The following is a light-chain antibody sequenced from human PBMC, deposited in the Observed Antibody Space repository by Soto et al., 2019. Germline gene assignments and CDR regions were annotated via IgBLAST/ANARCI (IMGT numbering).Light chain of an antibody. CDR1: SRDVDAYDF. J-gene: IGLJ1*01. Sequence: QSALTQPRSVSGSPGQSVAISCTGTSRDVDAYDFVSWYQHHPGKAPQLIISEVSKRSSGVSHRFSGSKSGNTASLTISGLQAEDEADYFCCSFAGSFYVFGTGTKLTVL. V-gene: IGLV2-11*01. CDR3: CSFAGSFYV. CDR2: EVS.